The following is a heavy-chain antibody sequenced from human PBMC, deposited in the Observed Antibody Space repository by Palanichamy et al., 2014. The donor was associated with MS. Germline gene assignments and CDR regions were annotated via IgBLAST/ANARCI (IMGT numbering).Heavy chain of an antibody. J-gene: IGHJ6*02. Sequence: QVQLQESGPGLVKPSETLSLTCAVSGYSISSGYYWGWIRQPPGKGLEWIGSIYHSGSTYYNPSLKSRVTISVDTSKNQFSLKLSSVTAADTAVYYCARLGYSGAAAGGMDVWGQGTTVTVSS. CDR3: ARLGYSGAAAGGMDV. D-gene: IGHD1-26*01. CDR1: GYSISSGYY. V-gene: IGHV4-38-2*01. CDR2: IYHSGST.